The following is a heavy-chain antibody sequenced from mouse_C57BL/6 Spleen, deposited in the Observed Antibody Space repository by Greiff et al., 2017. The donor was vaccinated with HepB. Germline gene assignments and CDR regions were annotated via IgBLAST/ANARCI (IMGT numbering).Heavy chain of an antibody. Sequence: QVQLQQSGAELVKPGASVKLSCKASGYTFTEYTIHWVKQRSGQGLEWIGWFYPGSGSIKYNEKFKDKATLTADKSSSTVYMERSRLTSEDSAVYFCARHEESSYGNSYDFDYWGQGTTLTVAS. V-gene: IGHV1-62-2*01. D-gene: IGHD2-1*01. J-gene: IGHJ2*01. CDR1: GYTFTEYT. CDR2: FYPGSGSI. CDR3: ARHEESSYGNSYDFDY.